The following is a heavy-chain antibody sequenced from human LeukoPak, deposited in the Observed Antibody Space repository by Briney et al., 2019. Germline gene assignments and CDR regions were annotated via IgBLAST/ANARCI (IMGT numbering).Heavy chain of an antibody. CDR3: ARDPTAGGSGNFLDY. D-gene: IGHD3-10*01. J-gene: IGHJ4*02. CDR2: IIPIFGST. Sequence: EASVKVSCKTSGGTFSSYAISWVRQAPGQGLEWMGRIIPIFGSTNYAQKFQGRVTITTDESTSTAYMELSSLRSEDTAVYYCARDPTAGGSGNFLDYWGQGTLVTVSS. CDR1: GGTFSSYA. V-gene: IGHV1-69*05.